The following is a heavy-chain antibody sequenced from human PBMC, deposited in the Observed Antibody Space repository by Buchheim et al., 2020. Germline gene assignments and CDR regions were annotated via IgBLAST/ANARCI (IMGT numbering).Heavy chain of an antibody. V-gene: IGHV3-30*04. CDR2: ISYDGSNK. D-gene: IGHD4-17*01. Sequence: QVQLVESGGGVVQPGRSLRLSCAASGFTFSSYAMHWVRQAPGKGLEWVAVISYDGSNKYYADSVKGRFTISRNNSKNTLYLQMNSLTVEDTAVYYCGRDRSRAVFGDYGEVDYWGQGTL. CDR3: GRDRSRAVFGDYGEVDY. J-gene: IGHJ4*02. CDR1: GFTFSSYA.